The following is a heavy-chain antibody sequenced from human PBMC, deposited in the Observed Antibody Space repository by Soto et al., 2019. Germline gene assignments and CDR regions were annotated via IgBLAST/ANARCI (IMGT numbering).Heavy chain of an antibody. V-gene: IGHV3-30-3*01. CDR3: ARDLGYCGGDCYSAFDI. CDR1: GFTFSSYA. CDR2: ISYDGSSK. J-gene: IGHJ3*02. Sequence: PGGSLRLSCAASGFTFSSYAMHWVRQAPGKGLEWVAVISYDGSSKYYADSVKGRFTISRDNSKNTLYLQMNSLRAEDTAVYYCARDLGYCGGDCYSAFDIWGQGTMVTVS. D-gene: IGHD2-21*02.